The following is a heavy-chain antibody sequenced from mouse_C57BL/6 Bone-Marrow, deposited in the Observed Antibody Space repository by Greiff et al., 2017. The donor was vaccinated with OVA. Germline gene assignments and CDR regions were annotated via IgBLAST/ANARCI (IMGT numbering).Heavy chain of an antibody. J-gene: IGHJ4*01. CDR2: IRNKANGYTT. CDR3: ARDYYGSRGWAMDY. CDR1: GFTFTDYY. Sequence: EVKLVESGGGLVQPGGSLSLSCAASGFTFTDYYMSWVRQPPGKALEWLGFIRNKANGYTTEYSASVKGRFTISRDNSQSILYLQMNALRAEDSATYYCARDYYGSRGWAMDYWGQGTSVTVSS. V-gene: IGHV7-3*01. D-gene: IGHD1-1*01.